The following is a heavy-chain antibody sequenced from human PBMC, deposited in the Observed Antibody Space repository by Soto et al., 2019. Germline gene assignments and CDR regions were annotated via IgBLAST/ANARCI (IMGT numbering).Heavy chain of an antibody. J-gene: IGHJ6*02. V-gene: IGHV1-69*02. D-gene: IGHD3-10*01. Sequence: GTSVKVSCKASRGTCSSYTISWVRQAPGQGLEWMGRIIPILGIANYAQKFQGRVTITAGKSTSTAYMELSSLRSEDTAVYYCARVKGVRVPAYYYSYYGMDVWGQGTTVTVSS. CDR3: ARVKGVRVPAYYYSYYGMDV. CDR1: RGTCSSYT. CDR2: IIPILGIA.